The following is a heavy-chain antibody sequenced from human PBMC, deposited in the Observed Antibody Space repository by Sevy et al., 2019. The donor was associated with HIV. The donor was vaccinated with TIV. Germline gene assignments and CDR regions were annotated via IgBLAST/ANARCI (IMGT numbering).Heavy chain of an antibody. D-gene: IGHD3-16*01. J-gene: IGHJ4*02. CDR3: AREDRRREGEPYFDY. CDR2: FSSGGSTK. CDR1: ELTFSDHN. Sequence: GGSLRLSCAASELTFSDHNMSWIRKAQGKGLEWVSFFSSGGSTKYYGDSVRGRFTISRDNAKNSLYLQMNSLRAEDTAVYYCAREDRRREGEPYFDYWGQGTLVTVSS. V-gene: IGHV3-11*01.